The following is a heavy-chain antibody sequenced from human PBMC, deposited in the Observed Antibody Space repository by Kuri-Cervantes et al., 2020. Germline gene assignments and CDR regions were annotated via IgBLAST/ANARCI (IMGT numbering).Heavy chain of an antibody. Sequence: GGSLRLSCAASGFTFSNYAMSWVRQAPGKGLEWVSSISGSGGSSYHAVSVKGRCTISRDNSRNTLYLQMNSLRAEDTAEYYCAKGNTGTAGASAFDYWGQGTLVTVSS. CDR2: ISGSGGSS. D-gene: IGHD1-26*01. CDR1: GFTFSNYA. V-gene: IGHV3-23*01. J-gene: IGHJ4*02. CDR3: AKGNTGTAGASAFDY.